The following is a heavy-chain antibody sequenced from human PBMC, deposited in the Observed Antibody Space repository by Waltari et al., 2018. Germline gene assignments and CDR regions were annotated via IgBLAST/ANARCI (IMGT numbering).Heavy chain of an antibody. J-gene: IGHJ4*02. Sequence: EVQLAESGGGLVRPGGSLRPPCAASGFSPTSDWLNWVRQAPGKGLEWVTNIEQDGREKYYVDSVKGRFTISRDNSKNSVYLQMNSLRAEDTAVYYCARGSPDMSAAGPDYWGQGTLVVVSS. D-gene: IGHD6-13*01. CDR1: GFSPTSDW. V-gene: IGHV3-7*03. CDR2: IEQDGREK. CDR3: ARGSPDMSAAGPDY.